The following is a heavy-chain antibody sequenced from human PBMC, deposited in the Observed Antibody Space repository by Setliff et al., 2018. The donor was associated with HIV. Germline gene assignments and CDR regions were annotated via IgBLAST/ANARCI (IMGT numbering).Heavy chain of an antibody. D-gene: IGHD3-22*01. CDR3: ARAGHYYDSRGGNWFDP. CDR1: GYSISSGCY. Sequence: SETLSLTCTVSGYSISSGCYWGWIRQPPGKGLEWIGSIYHSGSTYYNPSLKSRVTISVDTSKNQFSLKLSSVTAADTAVYYCARAGHYYDSRGGNWFDPWGQGTLVTVSS. CDR2: IYHSGST. V-gene: IGHV4-38-2*02. J-gene: IGHJ5*02.